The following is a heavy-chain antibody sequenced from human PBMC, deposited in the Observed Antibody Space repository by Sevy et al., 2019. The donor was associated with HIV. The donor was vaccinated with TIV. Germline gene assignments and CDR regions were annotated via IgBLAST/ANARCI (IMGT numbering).Heavy chain of an antibody. CDR3: ARGGDFNDRSAKRDFDY. Sequence: GGSLRLSCAASGFTFSNYGMHWVRQAPGKGLEWVAVIWNDGSNKYYADSVKGRFTISGDNSKNTLYLQMNSLRVEDTAVYFCARGGDFNDRSAKRDFDYWGQGTLFTVSS. J-gene: IGHJ4*02. D-gene: IGHD3-22*01. CDR2: IWNDGSNK. CDR1: GFTFSNYG. V-gene: IGHV3-33*01.